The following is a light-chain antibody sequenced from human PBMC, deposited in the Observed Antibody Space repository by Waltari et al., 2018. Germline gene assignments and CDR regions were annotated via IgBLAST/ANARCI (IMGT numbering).Light chain of an antibody. CDR3: QQYVTPPPKYT. CDR2: GAF. Sequence: EIVLTQSPGTLSLSPGESATLPCRASQSVSSNYLAWYQQKPGQAPRLLMYGAFNRATGIPDRFAGSGSGTDFTLIISRLEPEDFAVYYCQQYVTPPPKYTFGQGTKLEIK. J-gene: IGKJ2*01. CDR1: QSVSSNY. V-gene: IGKV3-20*01.